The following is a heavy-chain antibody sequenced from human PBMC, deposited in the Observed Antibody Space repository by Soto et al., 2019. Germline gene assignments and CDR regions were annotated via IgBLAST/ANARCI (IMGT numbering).Heavy chain of an antibody. Sequence: PGGSLRLSCTASGFTYSLYAMTWVRQAPGKGLEWVSRISGNGAATYYADSVKGRFTISRDNSKNTLYLQMNTVRADDTAVYYCAVHRWDVYGAHWGQGA. V-gene: IGHV3-23*01. D-gene: IGHD4-17*01. CDR3: AVHRWDVYGAH. J-gene: IGHJ4*02. CDR1: GFTYSLYA. CDR2: ISGNGAAT.